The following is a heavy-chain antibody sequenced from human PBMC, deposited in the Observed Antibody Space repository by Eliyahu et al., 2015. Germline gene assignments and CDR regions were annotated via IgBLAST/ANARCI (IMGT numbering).Heavy chain of an antibody. D-gene: IGHD5-24*01. CDR1: GGPVSSGSYY. J-gene: IGHJ4*02. Sequence: QVQLQESGPGLVKPSETLSLTCPVSGGPVSSGSYYWSWIRQPPGKELEWIGYIYYSGSTSYNPSLKSRVTISGDTSKNQFSLKLSSVTAADTAVYYCARDLRWLQFGYWGQGTLVTVSS. V-gene: IGHV4-61*01. CDR3: ARDLRWLQFGY. CDR2: IYYSGST.